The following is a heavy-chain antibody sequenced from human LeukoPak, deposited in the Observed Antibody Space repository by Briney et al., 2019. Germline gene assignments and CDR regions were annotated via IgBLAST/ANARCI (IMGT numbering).Heavy chain of an antibody. D-gene: IGHD2-2*01. J-gene: IGHJ4*02. CDR1: GFTFSSYA. Sequence: GGSLSLSCAASGFTFSSYAMSWVRQAPGKGLEWVSAISGSGGSTYYADSVKGRFTISRDNSKNTLYLQMNSLRAEGTAVYYCAKDAEDIVVVPAAIFDYWGQGTLVTVSS. CDR3: AKDAEDIVVVPAAIFDY. V-gene: IGHV3-23*01. CDR2: ISGSGGST.